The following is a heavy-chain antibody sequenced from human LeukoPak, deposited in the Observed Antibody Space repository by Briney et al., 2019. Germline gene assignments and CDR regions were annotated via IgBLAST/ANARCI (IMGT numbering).Heavy chain of an antibody. CDR2: ISGSGGST. V-gene: IGHV3-23*01. CDR1: GFTFSSYA. CDR3: AKGVYCSGTSCPYYYYGMDV. D-gene: IGHD2-2*01. Sequence: GASLRLSCAASGFTFSSYAMSWVRQAPGKGLEWVSAISGSGGSTYYADSVKGRFTISRDNSKNTLYLQMNSLRAEDTAVCYCAKGVYCSGTSCPYYYYGMDVWGQGTTVTVSS. J-gene: IGHJ6*02.